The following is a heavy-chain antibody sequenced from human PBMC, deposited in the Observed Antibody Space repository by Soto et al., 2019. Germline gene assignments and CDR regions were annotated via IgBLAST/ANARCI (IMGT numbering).Heavy chain of an antibody. J-gene: IGHJ3*02. CDR3: AKGGSGSYSNAFDI. CDR2: IYYSGST. V-gene: IGHV4-39*01. D-gene: IGHD3-10*01. CDR1: GNSISSSSCY. Sequence: SETLSPTCTVFGNSISSSSCYWACIRQPSGKGLEWIGSIYYSGSTYYNPSLKSRVTISVDTSKNQFSLKLSSVTAADTAVYYCAKGGSGSYSNAFDIWGQGTMVT.